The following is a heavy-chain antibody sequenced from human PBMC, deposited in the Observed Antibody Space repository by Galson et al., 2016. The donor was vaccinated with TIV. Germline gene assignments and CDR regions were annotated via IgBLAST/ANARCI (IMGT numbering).Heavy chain of an antibody. V-gene: IGHV1-3*01. J-gene: IGHJ4*02. CDR3: ARPPSCGGDCYKYVL. CDR1: GYTFTHYP. D-gene: IGHD2-21*01. Sequence: SVKVSCKASGYTFTHYPIHWVRQAPGQRLEWMAWINAGNGNTKFSQKMQGRVTLTTDTSASTAYMELTSLRSDDTAVYYCARPPSCGGDCYKYVLWGQGTLVTVSS. CDR2: INAGNGNT.